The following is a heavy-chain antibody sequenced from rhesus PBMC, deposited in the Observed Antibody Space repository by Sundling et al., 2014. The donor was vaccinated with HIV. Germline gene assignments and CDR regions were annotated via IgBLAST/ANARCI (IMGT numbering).Heavy chain of an antibody. D-gene: IGHD4-11*01. V-gene: IGHV3-103*01. CDR2: GIDSGGIT. CDR1: GFTFSSYG. CDR3: AKAATTITLTSFDY. Sequence: EVQLVETGGGLVQPGGSLKLSCVASGFTFSSYGMSWVRPAPGKGLEWVSGIDSGGITYYADSVKGRFTISRDNSKNTLSLQMNSLRTEDTAVYYCAKAATTITLTSFDYWGQGVLVTVSS. J-gene: IGHJ4*01.